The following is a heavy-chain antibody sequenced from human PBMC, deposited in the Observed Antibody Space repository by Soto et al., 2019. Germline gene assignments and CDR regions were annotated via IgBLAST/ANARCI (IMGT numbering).Heavy chain of an antibody. CDR1: GFTFGDYA. CDR2: IRSKAYGGTT. Sequence: PGGSLRLSCTASGFTFGDYAMSWFRQAPGKGLEWVGFIRSKAYGGTTEYAASVKGRFTISRDDSKSIAYLQMNSLKTEDTAVYYCTRVLVTCGVVSMLDVWDQRTTVTVSS. D-gene: IGHD3-3*01. CDR3: TRVLVTCGVVSMLDV. J-gene: IGHJ6*02. V-gene: IGHV3-49*03.